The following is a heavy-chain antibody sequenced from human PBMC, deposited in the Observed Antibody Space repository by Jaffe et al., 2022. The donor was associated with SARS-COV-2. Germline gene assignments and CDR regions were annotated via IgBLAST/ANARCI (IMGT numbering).Heavy chain of an antibody. CDR2: INHSGST. D-gene: IGHD2-2*01. Sequence: QVQLQQWGAGLLKPSETLSLTCAVYGGSFSGYYWSWIRQPPGKGLEWIGEINHSGSTNYNPSLKSRVTISVDTSKNQFSLKLSSVTAADTAVYYCAKGRSTSFGWFDPWGQGTLVTVSS. V-gene: IGHV4-34*01. CDR3: AKGRSTSFGWFDP. J-gene: IGHJ5*02. CDR1: GGSFSGYY.